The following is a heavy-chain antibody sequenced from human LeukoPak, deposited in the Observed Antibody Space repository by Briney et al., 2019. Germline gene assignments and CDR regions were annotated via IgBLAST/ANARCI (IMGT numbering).Heavy chain of an antibody. J-gene: IGHJ4*02. CDR1: GGTFSSYA. Sequence: ASVKVSCKASGGTFSSYAISWVRQAPGQGLEWMGGIIPIFGTANYAQKFQGRVTITADKSTSTAYMELSRLRSDDTAVYYCARAHYYGSGSYYVPYFDYWGQGTLVTVSS. D-gene: IGHD3-10*01. CDR3: ARAHYYGSGSYYVPYFDY. CDR2: IIPIFGTA. V-gene: IGHV1-69*06.